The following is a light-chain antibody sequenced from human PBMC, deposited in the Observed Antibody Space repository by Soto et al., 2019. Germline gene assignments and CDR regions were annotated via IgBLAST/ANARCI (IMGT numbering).Light chain of an antibody. Sequence: EIVLTHSPGTLSLSPGERSTLSCRASQSVSNNYLALYQQRPGQAPRLLIYGASNRATGIPDRFSGSGSGTDFTLTISRLEPEDFAVYYCQQYGSSRLTFGGGTKVDIK. V-gene: IGKV3-20*01. CDR1: QSVSNNY. CDR2: GAS. J-gene: IGKJ4*01. CDR3: QQYGSSRLT.